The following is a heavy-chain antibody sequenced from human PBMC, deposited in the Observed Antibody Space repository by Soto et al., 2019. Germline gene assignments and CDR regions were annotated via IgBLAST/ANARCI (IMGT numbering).Heavy chain of an antibody. J-gene: IGHJ4*02. CDR1: GDSIISSNW. Sequence: QVQLQESGPRLVKPSGTLSLTCGVSGDSIISSNWWSWVRQPLGKGLEWIGEIYHSGSTHYNPSLKSRVPMSVAKSKNHFSLKLTSVTAADTAVYFCATGLSSSWYSHNDSWGQGTLVTVSS. V-gene: IGHV4-4*02. CDR2: IYHSGST. CDR3: ATGLSSSWYSHNDS. D-gene: IGHD6-13*01.